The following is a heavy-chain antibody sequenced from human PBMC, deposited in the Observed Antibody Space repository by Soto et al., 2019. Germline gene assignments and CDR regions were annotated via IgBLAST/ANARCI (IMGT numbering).Heavy chain of an antibody. CDR1: GASISGSDHY. J-gene: IGHJ4*02. CDR2: LSYTGNSYNP. Sequence: QVQLQESGPGLVKASQTLSLTCTVSGASISGSDHYWSWIRQPPGKGLEWIGHLSYTGNSYNPYYHPSLQSRPTMSLDTSKNPFSLNMTSVTAADTAVYFFARSGRSLLDYWGQGALVSVSS. CDR3: ARSGRSLLDY. V-gene: IGHV4-30-4*01. D-gene: IGHD1-26*01.